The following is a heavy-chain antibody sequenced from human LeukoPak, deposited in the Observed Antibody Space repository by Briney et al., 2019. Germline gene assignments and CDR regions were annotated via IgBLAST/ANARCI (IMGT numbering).Heavy chain of an antibody. Sequence: GGSLRLSCAASGFTFSSYALHWVRQAPGKGLEWVAVISNDGTNKYYADSVKGRFTISRGNSKNTLYLQMNSLRAEDTALYYCAKDIDFSGQQLGFDYWGQGTLVTVSS. J-gene: IGHJ4*02. CDR3: AKDIDFSGQQLGFDY. CDR2: ISNDGTNK. D-gene: IGHD6-13*01. CDR1: GFTFSSYA. V-gene: IGHV3-30-3*01.